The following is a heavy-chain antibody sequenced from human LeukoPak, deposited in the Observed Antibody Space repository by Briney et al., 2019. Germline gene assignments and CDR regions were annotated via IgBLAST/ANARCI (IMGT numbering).Heavy chain of an antibody. CDR1: GFTFSSYS. CDR3: ARSVVGWFGP. J-gene: IGHJ5*02. Sequence: PGGSLRLSCAASGFTFSSYSMNWVRQAPGKGLEWVSSISSSSSYIYYVDSVKGRFTISRDNAKNSLYLQMNSLRVEDTAVYYCARSVVGWFGPWGQGTLVTVSS. CDR2: ISSSSSYI. D-gene: IGHD2-15*01. V-gene: IGHV3-21*01.